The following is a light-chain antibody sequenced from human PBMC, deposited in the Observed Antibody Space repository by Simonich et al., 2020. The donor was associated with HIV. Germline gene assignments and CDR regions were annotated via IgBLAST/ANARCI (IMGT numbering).Light chain of an antibody. Sequence: DIVMTHSPDSLAVSLGGRATINCKSSQSVLYSSNNKNYLAWYQQKPGPPPKLLIYWASTRESGVPDRFSGSGSGTDFTLTISSLQAEDVAVYYCQQYYSTPRTFGQGTKVEIK. J-gene: IGKJ1*01. CDR3: QQYYSTPRT. CDR1: QSVLYSSNNKNY. CDR2: WAS. V-gene: IGKV4-1*01.